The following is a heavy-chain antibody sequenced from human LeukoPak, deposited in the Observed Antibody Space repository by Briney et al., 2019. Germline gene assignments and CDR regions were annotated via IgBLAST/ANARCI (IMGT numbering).Heavy chain of an antibody. CDR1: GYTFTGYY. V-gene: IGHV1-2*02. CDR3: ARDSQYSSGWYWFDP. Sequence: ASVKVSCKASGYTFTGYYMHWVRQAPGQGLEWMGWINPNSGGTNYAQKFQGRVTMTRDTSISTAYMELSRLRSDNTAVYYCARDSQYSSGWYWFDPWGQGTLVTVSS. D-gene: IGHD6-19*01. CDR2: INPNSGGT. J-gene: IGHJ5*02.